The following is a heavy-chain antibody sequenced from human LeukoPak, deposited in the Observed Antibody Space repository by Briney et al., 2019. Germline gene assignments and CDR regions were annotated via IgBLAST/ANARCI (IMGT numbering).Heavy chain of an antibody. Sequence: GRSLRLSCAASGITFSSYAMHWVRQAPDKGLEWVAVISYDGSNKHYADSVKGRFTISRDNSKNTLYLQMNSLRAEDTAVYYCARVMGRYCSSTSCYVDYWGQGTLVTVSS. CDR1: GITFSSYA. V-gene: IGHV3-30*04. D-gene: IGHD2-2*01. CDR2: ISYDGSNK. J-gene: IGHJ4*02. CDR3: ARVMGRYCSSTSCYVDY.